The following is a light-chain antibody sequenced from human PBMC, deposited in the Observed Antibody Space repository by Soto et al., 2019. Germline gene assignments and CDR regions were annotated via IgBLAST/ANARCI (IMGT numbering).Light chain of an antibody. CDR2: GVS. J-gene: IGKJ1*01. V-gene: IGKV3-20*01. CDR3: QQYTDWPLT. Sequence: EVVMTQSPATLSVSPGERATLSCRASQSVTSNYLAWYQQKPGQAPRLLIYGVSSRATGVPDRFSGSGSGTDFTLNISRLEPEDFAVYYCQQYTDWPLTFGQGTKVE. CDR1: QSVTSNY.